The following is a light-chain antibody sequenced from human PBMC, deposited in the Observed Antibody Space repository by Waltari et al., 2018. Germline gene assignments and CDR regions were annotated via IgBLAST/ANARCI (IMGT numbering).Light chain of an antibody. V-gene: IGKV4-1*01. J-gene: IGKJ5*01. Sequence: DIVMTQSPDSLAVSLGERATIKRKSSQTLLYNSNNKNYLAWYQQKPGQPPKLLIYWAAARESGVPDRFSGSGSGTDFTLTISSLQAEDVAVYYCQQYYSTPPTFGQGTRLEIK. CDR3: QQYYSTPPT. CDR1: QTLLYNSNNKNY. CDR2: WAA.